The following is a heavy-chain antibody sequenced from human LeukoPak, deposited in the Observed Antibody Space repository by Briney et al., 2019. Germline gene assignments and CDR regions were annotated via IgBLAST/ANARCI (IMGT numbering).Heavy chain of an antibody. J-gene: IGHJ5*02. CDR2: IYYSGNT. Sequence: ASETLSLTCTVSGGSISGSSYYWGWIRQPPGKGLEWIGSIYYSGNTYYNPSLKSRVTISVDTSKNQFSLKLSSVTAADTAVYYCAREVPAAITFDPWGQGTLVTVSS. CDR1: GGSISGSSYY. D-gene: IGHD2-2*01. CDR3: AREVPAAITFDP. V-gene: IGHV4-39*07.